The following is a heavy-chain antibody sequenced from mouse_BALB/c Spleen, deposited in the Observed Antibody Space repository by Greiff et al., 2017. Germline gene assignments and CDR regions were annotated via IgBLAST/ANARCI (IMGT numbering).Heavy chain of an antibody. J-gene: IGHJ4*01. V-gene: IGHV1-4*01. CDR2: INPRSGNT. CDR3: ARGNGDEAMDY. D-gene: IGHD2-13*01. CDR1: GFTFNSYS. Sequence: QVKLQESGAELVRPGASVKLSCKASGFTFNSYSMHWVKQRPGQGLEWIGYINPRSGNTNYKQKFKDKATLTADTSSSTAYLQLSSLTSEDSAVYYCARGNGDEAMDYWGQGTSVTVSS.